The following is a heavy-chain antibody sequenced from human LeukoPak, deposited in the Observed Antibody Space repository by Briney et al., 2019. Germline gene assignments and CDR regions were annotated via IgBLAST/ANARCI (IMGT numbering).Heavy chain of an antibody. J-gene: IGHJ2*01. CDR3: ARVWGDRPNWYFDL. D-gene: IGHD3-16*01. CDR1: GYTFTGYY. Sequence: ASVKVSCKASGYTFTGYYMHWVRQAPGQGLEWMGWINPNSGGTNYAQKFQGRVTMTRDTSISIAYMELSRLRSDDTAVYYCARVWGDRPNWYFDLWGRGTLVTVSS. CDR2: INPNSGGT. V-gene: IGHV1-2*02.